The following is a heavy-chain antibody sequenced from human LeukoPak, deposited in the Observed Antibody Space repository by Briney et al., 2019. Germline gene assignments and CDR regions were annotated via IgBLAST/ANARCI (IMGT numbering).Heavy chain of an antibody. CDR1: GDTFSSYA. CDR2: ISAYNGNT. J-gene: IGHJ4*02. D-gene: IGHD3-3*01. Sequence: GASVKVSCKASGDTFSSYAISWVRQAPGQGLEWMGWISAYNGNTNYAQKLQGRVTMTTDTSTSTAYMELRSLRSDDTAVYYCARGNGATIFLDFDYWGQGTLVTVSS. CDR3: ARGNGATIFLDFDY. V-gene: IGHV1-18*01.